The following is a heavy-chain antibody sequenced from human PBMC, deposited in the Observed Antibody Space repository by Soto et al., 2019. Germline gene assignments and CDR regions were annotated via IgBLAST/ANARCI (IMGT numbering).Heavy chain of an antibody. V-gene: IGHV1-18*01. CDR1: GYTFTSYG. J-gene: IGHJ3*02. CDR2: ISAYYDHP. CDR3: ARDLAFGDVGDACDI. D-gene: IGHD4-17*01. Sequence: QVQLVQSGGEVKKSGASVKVSCKASGYTFTSYGLSWVRQAPGQGLEWMGWISAYYDHPNYAQNLQDRVSMTTDTSTNTAYLELRSLRSDDTAVYYCARDLAFGDVGDACDIWGQGTMVTVSS.